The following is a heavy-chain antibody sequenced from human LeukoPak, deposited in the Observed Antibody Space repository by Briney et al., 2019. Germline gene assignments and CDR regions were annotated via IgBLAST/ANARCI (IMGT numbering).Heavy chain of an antibody. CDR3: ARDKWVSGYETAYYYYGMDV. CDR1: GYSFTAYY. V-gene: IGHV1-46*01. Sequence: ASVKVSCKASGYSFTAYYMHWVRQAPGQGLEWMGILNPRGGATRYAQKLQGRISMTRDTSTSTLYMELSSLRSEDTAVYFCARDKWVSGYETAYYYYGMDVWGQGTTVIVSS. CDR2: LNPRGGAT. J-gene: IGHJ6*02. D-gene: IGHD3-3*01.